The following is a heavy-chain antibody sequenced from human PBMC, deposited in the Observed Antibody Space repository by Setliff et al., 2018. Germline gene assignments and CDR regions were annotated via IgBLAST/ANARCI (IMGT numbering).Heavy chain of an antibody. CDR2: IYTSGST. CDR3: ARVSQLVVLSLYYYYGMDV. V-gene: IGHV4-61*02. D-gene: IGHD6-6*01. J-gene: IGHJ6*02. CDR1: GGSISSSSYY. Sequence: SETLSLTCTVSGGSISSSSYYWSWIRQPAGKGLEWIGRIYTSGSTNYNPSLKSRVTISVDTSKNQFSLKLSSVTAADTAVYYCARVSQLVVLSLYYYYGMDVWGQGTTVTVSS.